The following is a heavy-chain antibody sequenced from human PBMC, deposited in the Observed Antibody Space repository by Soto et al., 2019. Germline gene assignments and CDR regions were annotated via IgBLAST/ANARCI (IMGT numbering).Heavy chain of an antibody. J-gene: IGHJ5*02. V-gene: IGHV3-74*01. CDR3: AREKRILEWLLYGDSRVWFDP. CDR1: GFTFSSYW. CDR2: INSDGSST. D-gene: IGHD3-3*01. Sequence: GGSLRLSCAASGFTFSSYWMHWVRQAPGKGLVWVSRINSDGSSTSYADSVKGRFTISRDNAKNTLYLQMNSLRAEDTAVYYCAREKRILEWLLYGDSRVWFDPWGQGTLVTVSS.